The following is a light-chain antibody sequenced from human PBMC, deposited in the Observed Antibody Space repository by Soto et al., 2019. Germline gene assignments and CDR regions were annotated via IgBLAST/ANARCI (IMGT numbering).Light chain of an antibody. Sequence: DIQMTQSPSTLSASVGDIVTITCRASQSINSWLAWYQQKPGKAPNLLIYDASSLESGVPSRYSGSGSGTEFSLTISSLQPDDFATYYCQQYNSYSPTFGQGTKVDI. CDR3: QQYNSYSPT. CDR1: QSINSW. J-gene: IGKJ1*01. CDR2: DAS. V-gene: IGKV1-5*01.